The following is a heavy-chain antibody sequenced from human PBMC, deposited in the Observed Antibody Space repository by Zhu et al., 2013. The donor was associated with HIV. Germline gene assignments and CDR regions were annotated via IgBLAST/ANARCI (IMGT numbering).Heavy chain of an antibody. Sequence: QVQLVQSGAEVQKPGASVKVSCKTSGYIFSTHGITWVRQAPGQGLEWMGWINPNSGGTNYAQNFQGRVTMTRDTSITTAYMDLMRLTSDDTAVYYCAGEAGGYFQEWGQGTLVSVSS. V-gene: IGHV1-2*02. J-gene: IGHJ1*01. CDR1: GYIFSTHG. CDR2: INPNSGGT. D-gene: IGHD1-26*01. CDR3: AGEAGGYFQE.